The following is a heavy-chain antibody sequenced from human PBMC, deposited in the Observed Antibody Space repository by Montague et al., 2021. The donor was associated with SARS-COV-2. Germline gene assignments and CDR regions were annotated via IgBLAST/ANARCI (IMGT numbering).Heavy chain of an antibody. CDR3: ARSREEFTSIAVIITGGMHYFDS. V-gene: IGHV4-34*01. CDR1: GGSFSGYY. J-gene: IGHJ4*02. CDR2: INHSGST. D-gene: IGHD3-9*01. Sequence: SETLSLTCAVSGGSFSGYYWSWVRQGPGTGLEWIWEINHSGSTHYNPSHTSRVSMSVATSKNQFSLKLSSVTAAATAVFYCARSREEFTSIAVIITGGMHYFDSWGQGTLVTVSS.